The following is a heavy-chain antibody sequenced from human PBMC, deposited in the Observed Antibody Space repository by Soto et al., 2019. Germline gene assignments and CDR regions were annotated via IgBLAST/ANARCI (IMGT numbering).Heavy chain of an antibody. J-gene: IGHJ6*02. CDR1: GYSFTSYW. CDR2: IYPGDSDT. Sequence: GEALKISCEGSGYSFTSYWIGWVRQMPGKGLEWMGIIYPGDSDTRYSPSFQGQVTISADKSISTAYLQWSSLKASDTAMYYCARLRRDYSSSYPTAGYYYGMDVWGQGTTVTVSS. D-gene: IGHD6-6*01. CDR3: ARLRRDYSSSYPTAGYYYGMDV. V-gene: IGHV5-51*01.